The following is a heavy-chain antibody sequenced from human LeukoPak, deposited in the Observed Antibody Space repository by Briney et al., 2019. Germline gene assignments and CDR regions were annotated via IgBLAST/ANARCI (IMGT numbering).Heavy chain of an antibody. V-gene: IGHV4-4*07. CDR2: IYTSGNT. J-gene: IGHJ3*02. CDR3: ARVCGGDCLNAFDM. D-gene: IGHD2-21*01. CDR1: GGSISSYY. Sequence: SETLSLICTVSGGSISSYYWRWIRQPAGKGLEWIGRIYTSGNTNYNPSLKRRVTMSVDTSKNQFSLKLSSVTAADTAVYYCARVCGGDCLNAFDMWGQGTMVTVSS.